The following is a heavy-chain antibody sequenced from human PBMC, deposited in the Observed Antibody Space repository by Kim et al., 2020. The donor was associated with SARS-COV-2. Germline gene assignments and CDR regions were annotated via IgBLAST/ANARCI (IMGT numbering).Heavy chain of an antibody. Sequence: ASVKVSCKASGYTFTSYYMHWVRQAPGQGLEWMGIINPSGGSTSYAQKFQGRVTMTRDTSTSTVYMELSSLRSEDTAVYYCASLHLPNCGGDCYPYYGMDVWGQGTTVTVSS. CDR3: ASLHLPNCGGDCYPYYGMDV. D-gene: IGHD2-21*02. CDR1: GYTFTSYY. CDR2: INPSGGST. V-gene: IGHV1-46*01. J-gene: IGHJ6*02.